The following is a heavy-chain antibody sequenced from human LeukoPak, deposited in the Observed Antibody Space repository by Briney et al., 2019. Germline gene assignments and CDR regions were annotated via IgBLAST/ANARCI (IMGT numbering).Heavy chain of an antibody. Sequence: SETLSLTCAVYGGSFSGYYWSWIRQPPGKGLEWIGEINHSGSTNYNPSLKSRVSISVDTSKNQFSLKLSSVTAADTAVYYCARAFTYYDFWSGYLGRYFDYWGQGTLVTVSS. CDR3: ARAFTYYDFWSGYLGRYFDY. V-gene: IGHV4-34*01. J-gene: IGHJ4*02. CDR1: GGSFSGYY. CDR2: INHSGST. D-gene: IGHD3-3*01.